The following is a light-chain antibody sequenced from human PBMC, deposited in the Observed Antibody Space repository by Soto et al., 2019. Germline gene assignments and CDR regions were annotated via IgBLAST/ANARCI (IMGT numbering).Light chain of an antibody. V-gene: IGLV4-69*01. CDR1: SGHSSYA. CDR2: LNSDGSH. J-gene: IGLJ3*02. CDR3: QTWGTGIQV. Sequence: QSVLTQSPSASASLGASVKLTCTLSSGHSSYAIAWHQQQPEKGPRYLMKLNSDGSHSKGDGIPDRFSGSSSGAERYLTISSLQSEDEADYYCQTWGTGIQVFGGGNKLTVL.